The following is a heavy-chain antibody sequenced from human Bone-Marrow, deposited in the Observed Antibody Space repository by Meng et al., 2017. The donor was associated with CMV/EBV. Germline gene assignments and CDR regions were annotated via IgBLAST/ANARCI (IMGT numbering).Heavy chain of an antibody. CDR2: IIPIFGTA. V-gene: IGHV1-69*06. CDR1: SGSFSSYA. D-gene: IGHD6-6*01. J-gene: IGHJ6*02. Sequence: SVKVYCKASSGSFSSYASSWVRQAPGQGLEWMGGIIPIFGTANYAQKFQGRVTITADKSTSTAYMELSSLRSEDTAVYYCARDHESIAARLYDGMDVWGQGTTVTVSS. CDR3: ARDHESIAARLYDGMDV.